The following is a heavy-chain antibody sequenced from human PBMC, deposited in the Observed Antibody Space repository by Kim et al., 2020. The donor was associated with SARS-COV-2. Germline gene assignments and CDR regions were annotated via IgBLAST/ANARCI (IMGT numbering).Heavy chain of an antibody. CDR2: IIPILGIA. D-gene: IGHD6-19*01. Sequence: SVKVSCKASGGTFSSYAISWVRQAPGQRLEWMGRIIPILGIANYAQKFQGRVTITADKSTSTAYMELSSLRSEDTAVYYCARVYDSGIAVAFDPWGQGT. J-gene: IGHJ5*02. CDR1: GGTFSSYA. V-gene: IGHV1-69*04. CDR3: ARVYDSGIAVAFDP.